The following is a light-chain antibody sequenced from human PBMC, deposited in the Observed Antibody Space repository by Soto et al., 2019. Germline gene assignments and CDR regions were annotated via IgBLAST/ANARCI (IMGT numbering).Light chain of an antibody. Sequence: PSTLSVSPGERATLSCRASQSVSSNLAWYQQKPGQAPRLLIYGTSKRAADIPDRFSGSGSGTDFTLTISRLEAEDSAVYYCQQYGSSPRTFGQGTKVDIK. CDR1: QSVSSN. CDR2: GTS. J-gene: IGKJ1*01. CDR3: QQYGSSPRT. V-gene: IGKV3-20*01.